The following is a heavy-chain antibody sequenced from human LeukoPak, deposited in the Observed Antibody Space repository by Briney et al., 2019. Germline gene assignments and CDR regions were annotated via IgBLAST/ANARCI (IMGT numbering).Heavy chain of an antibody. CDR2: ISSSGSNI. CDR1: GLTFTSFA. V-gene: IGHV3-64D*06. Sequence: PGGSLRLSCSASGLTFTSFAMHWVRQAPRKGLEYVSAISSSGSNIFYADSVKGRFTISRDNSKSTLYLQMSGLRTDDTAVYYCVRDLRGVEPPPPHQKYWGQGTLVTVSS. D-gene: IGHD1-14*01. CDR3: VRDLRGVEPPPPHQKY. J-gene: IGHJ4*02.